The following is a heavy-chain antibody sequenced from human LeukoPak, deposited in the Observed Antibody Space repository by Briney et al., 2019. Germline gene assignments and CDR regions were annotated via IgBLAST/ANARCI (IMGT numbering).Heavy chain of an antibody. CDR2: ISYSGST. Sequence: PSETLSLTCTVSGVSISSYYWSWIRQPPGKGLEWIGYISYSGSTNYNPSLKSRVTISLDTSKNQFSLKLSSVTAADTAVYYCAREVVYGSCDPWGQGTLVTVSS. CDR3: AREVVYGSCDP. D-gene: IGHD3-10*01. CDR1: GVSISSYY. V-gene: IGHV4-59*08. J-gene: IGHJ5*02.